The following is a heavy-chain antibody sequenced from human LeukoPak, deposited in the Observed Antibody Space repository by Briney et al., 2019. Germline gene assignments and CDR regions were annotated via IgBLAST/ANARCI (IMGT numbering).Heavy chain of an antibody. Sequence: GGSLRLSCAASGFTFSDYYMSWIRQAPGKGLKWVSYISSSGSTIYYADSVKGRFTISRDNAKNSLYLQMNSLRAEDTAVYYCARDGYYDSSGYFPFDIWGQGTMVTVSS. J-gene: IGHJ3*02. CDR1: GFTFSDYY. CDR3: ARDGYYDSSGYFPFDI. CDR2: ISSSGSTI. D-gene: IGHD3-22*01. V-gene: IGHV3-11*01.